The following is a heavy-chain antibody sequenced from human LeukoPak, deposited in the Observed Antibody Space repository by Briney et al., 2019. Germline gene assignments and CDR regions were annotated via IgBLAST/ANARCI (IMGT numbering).Heavy chain of an antibody. J-gene: IGHJ6*03. Sequence: SVKVSCKASGGTFSSYAISWVRQAPGRGLEWMGGIIPIFGTANYAQKFQGRVTITTDESTSTAYMELSSLRSEDMAVYYCARDGRITIFGYYYYYYMDVWGKGTTVTVSS. CDR3: ARDGRITIFGYYYYYYMDV. V-gene: IGHV1-69*05. CDR2: IIPIFGTA. D-gene: IGHD3-3*01. CDR1: GGTFSSYA.